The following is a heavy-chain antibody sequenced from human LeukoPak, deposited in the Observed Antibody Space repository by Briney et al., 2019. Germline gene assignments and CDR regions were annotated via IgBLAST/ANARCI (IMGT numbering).Heavy chain of an antibody. CDR1: GFTFSSYA. CDR3: ARDSSGYYRHFDY. J-gene: IGHJ4*02. Sequence: GGSLRLSCAASGFTFSSYAMHWVRQAPGKGLEWVAVISYDGSNKYYADSVKGRSTISRDNSKNTLYLQMNSLRAEDTAVYYCARDSSGYYRHFDYWGQGTLVTVSS. V-gene: IGHV3-30*04. D-gene: IGHD3-22*01. CDR2: ISYDGSNK.